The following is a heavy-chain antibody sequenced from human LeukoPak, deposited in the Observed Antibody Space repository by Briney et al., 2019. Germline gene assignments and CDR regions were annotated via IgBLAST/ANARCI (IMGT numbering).Heavy chain of an antibody. J-gene: IGHJ3*02. D-gene: IGHD1-26*01. CDR1: GFTFSNYM. V-gene: IGHV3-74*01. Sequence: GGSLRLSCAASGFTFSNYMMHWVRQAPGKGLEWVSRTKSDGSGTNYADSVKGRFTISRDNAQNTLYLQMNNLGVDDTAVYYCARALVTRLGAFDIWGQGTMVIVFS. CDR2: TKSDGSGT. CDR3: ARALVTRLGAFDI.